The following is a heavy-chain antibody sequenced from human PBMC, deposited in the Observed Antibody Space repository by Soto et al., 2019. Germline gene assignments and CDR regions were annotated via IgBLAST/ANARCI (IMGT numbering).Heavy chain of an antibody. V-gene: IGHV4-34*01. J-gene: IGHJ5*02. CDR2: INHSGST. D-gene: IGHD6-13*01. Sequence: SETLPLTCAVYGGSFRGYYWSWIRQPTGKGLEWIGEINHSGSTNYIPSLKSRVTISVDTSKNQFSLKLTSVTAADTAVYFCARGRAAAGTEGWFDPWGQGTLVTVSS. CDR1: GGSFRGYY. CDR3: ARGRAAAGTEGWFDP.